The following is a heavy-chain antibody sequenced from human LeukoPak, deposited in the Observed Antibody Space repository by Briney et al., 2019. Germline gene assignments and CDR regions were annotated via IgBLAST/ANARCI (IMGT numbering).Heavy chain of an antibody. Sequence: GGSLRLSCAASGFTFGDYAMRWGRHAPGKGLEWVSGFSWNSGSIDYADSVKGGFTISRDNAKNPLYLQMNSLRAEDTALYYCANVLLPATTWDAFDIWGQGTMVTVSS. V-gene: IGHV3-9*01. CDR3: ANVLLPATTWDAFDI. D-gene: IGHD6-25*01. CDR1: GFTFGDYA. CDR2: FSWNSGSI. J-gene: IGHJ3*02.